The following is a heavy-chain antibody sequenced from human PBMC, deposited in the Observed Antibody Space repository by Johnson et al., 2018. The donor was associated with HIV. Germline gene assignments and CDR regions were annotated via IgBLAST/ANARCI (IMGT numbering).Heavy chain of an antibody. CDR1: GFTFSSYG. CDR2: ISYDGSNK. D-gene: IGHD3-22*01. Sequence: QVQLVESGGGVVQPGRSLRLSCAASGFTFSSYGMHWVRQAPGKGLDWVAVISYDGSNKYYADSVKGRFTISRDNSKNTLFLQMNSLRPEDTAVYYCVRRFYDSSAFDIWGQGTLVTVSS. V-gene: IGHV3-30*03. CDR3: VRRFYDSSAFDI. J-gene: IGHJ3*02.